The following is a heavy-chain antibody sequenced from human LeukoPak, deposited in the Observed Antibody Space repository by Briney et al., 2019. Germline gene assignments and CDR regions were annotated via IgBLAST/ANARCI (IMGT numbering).Heavy chain of an antibody. Sequence: GGSLRLSCAASGFTLRSYRMHWVRQAPGKGLEWVAVIWHDGKHKYYADSVKGRFTVSRDNSKNTLYLQMDSLRVEDTAVYYCARDRGSDDPIDYWGQGTLVTVSS. CDR3: ARDRGSDDPIDY. CDR1: GFTLRSYR. D-gene: IGHD2-15*01. J-gene: IGHJ4*02. CDR2: IWHDGKHK. V-gene: IGHV3-33*01.